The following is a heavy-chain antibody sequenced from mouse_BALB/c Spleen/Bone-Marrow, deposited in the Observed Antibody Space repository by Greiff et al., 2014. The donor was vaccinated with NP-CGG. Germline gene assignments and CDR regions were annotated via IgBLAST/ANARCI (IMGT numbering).Heavy chain of an antibody. J-gene: IGHJ4*01. Sequence: EVHLVESEPELVKPGASVKMSCKASGYTFTSYVMHWVKQKPGQGLEWIGYINPYNDGTKYNEKFKGKATLTSDKSSSTAYMELSSLTSEDSAVYYCARKVWYYAMDYWGQGTSVTVSS. CDR3: ARKVWYYAMDY. CDR1: GYTFTSYV. V-gene: IGHV1-14*01. CDR2: INPYNDGT. D-gene: IGHD2-10*02.